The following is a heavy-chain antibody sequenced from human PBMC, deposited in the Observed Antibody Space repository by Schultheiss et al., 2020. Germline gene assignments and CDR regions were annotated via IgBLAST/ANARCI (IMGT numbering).Heavy chain of an antibody. CDR3: ARHPPPGIAVAGPFDY. V-gene: IGHV4-59*08. D-gene: IGHD6-19*01. J-gene: IGHJ4*02. CDR2: IYYSGST. Sequence: SETLSLTCAVYGGSFSGYYWSWIRQPPGKGLEWIGYIYYSGSTNYNPSLKSRVTISVDTSKNQFSLKLSSVTAADTAVYYCARHPPPGIAVAGPFDYWGQGTLVTVSS. CDR1: GGSFSGYY.